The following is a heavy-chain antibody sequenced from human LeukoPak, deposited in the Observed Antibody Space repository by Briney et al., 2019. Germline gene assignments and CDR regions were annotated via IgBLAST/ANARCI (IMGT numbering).Heavy chain of an antibody. D-gene: IGHD3-16*01. J-gene: IGHJ6*02. CDR2: ISAYNGNT. CDR3: ARHGSAGGYSYNSGMDV. CDR1: GYTFTSYG. Sequence: GASVKVSCKASGYTFTSYGISWVRQAPGQGLEWMGWISAYNGNTNYAQKLQGRVTMTTDTSTSTAYMELSSLRSDDTAVYYCARHGSAGGYSYNSGMDVWGQGTTVTVSS. V-gene: IGHV1-18*01.